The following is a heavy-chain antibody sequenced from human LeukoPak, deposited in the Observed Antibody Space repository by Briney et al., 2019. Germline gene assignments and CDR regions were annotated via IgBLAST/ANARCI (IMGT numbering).Heavy chain of an antibody. D-gene: IGHD3-10*01. J-gene: IGHJ6*03. CDR1: GGTFSGYY. CDR2: INHSGST. Sequence: SETLSLTCGGYGGTFSGYYWSWIRQPPGKGLEWMGEINHSGSTNYNPSLKSRVTISVDTSKNQFSLKLSSVTAADTAVYYCARLSRRVRGVIYGYYYYYYMDVWGKGTTVTMSS. CDR3: ARLSRRVRGVIYGYYYYYYMDV. V-gene: IGHV4-34*01.